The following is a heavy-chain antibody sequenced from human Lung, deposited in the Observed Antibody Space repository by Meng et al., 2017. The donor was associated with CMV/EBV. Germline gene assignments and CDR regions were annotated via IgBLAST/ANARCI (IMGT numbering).Heavy chain of an antibody. V-gene: IGHV4-39*01. J-gene: IGHJ3*02. CDR1: GGSISSSSYY. CDR2: IYYSGST. Sequence: SXTLSLTCTVSGGSISSSSYYWGWIRQPPGKGLEWIGSIYYSGSTYYNPSLKSRVTISVDTSKNQFSLKLSSVTAADTAVYYCARQRPVLDAFEIWGQGTMVTVSS. CDR3: ARQRPVLDAFEI. D-gene: IGHD3-3*01.